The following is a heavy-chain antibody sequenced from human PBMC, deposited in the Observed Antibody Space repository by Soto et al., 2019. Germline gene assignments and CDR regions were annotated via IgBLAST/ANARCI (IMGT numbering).Heavy chain of an antibody. CDR1: GYTFTSYY. D-gene: IGHD5-12*01. V-gene: IGHV1-46*01. J-gene: IGHJ4*02. CDR2: INPSGGST. Sequence: QVQLVQSGAEVKKPGASVKVSCKASGYTFTSYYMHWVRQAPGQGLEWMGIINPSGGSTSYAQKFQGRVTMTRDTSTSTVYMELSSLRSEDTAVYYCAREVVWLRLRGGFDYWGQGTLVTVSS. CDR3: AREVVWLRLRGGFDY.